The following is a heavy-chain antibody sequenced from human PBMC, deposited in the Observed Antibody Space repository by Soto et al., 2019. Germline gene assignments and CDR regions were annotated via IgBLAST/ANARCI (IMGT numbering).Heavy chain of an antibody. CDR1: GYTFTSYG. V-gene: IGHV1-18*01. D-gene: IGHD4-4*01. CDR2: ISAYNGNT. CDR3: ARDRHHSNYATMDV. J-gene: IGHJ6*03. Sequence: ASVKVSCKASGYTFTSYGISWVRQAPGQGLEWMGWISAYNGNTNYAQKLQGRVTMTTDTSTSTAYMELRSLRSDDTAVYFCARDRHHSNYATMDVWGKGTTVTVSS.